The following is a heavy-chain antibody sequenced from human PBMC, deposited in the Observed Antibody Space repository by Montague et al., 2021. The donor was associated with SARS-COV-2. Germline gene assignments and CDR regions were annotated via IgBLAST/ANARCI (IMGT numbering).Heavy chain of an antibody. Sequence: SLRLSCAASGFTFRSYWMHWVRQVPGRGLVWVSRIRPDGTSTHYAASXXGRFIISRDNAKNTLSLEMTNLRVDDTAIYYCVRPLWFGDSDYYFESWGQGTLVSVSS. CDR2: IRPDGTST. CDR1: GFTFRSYW. D-gene: IGHD3-10*01. CDR3: VRPLWFGDSDYYFES. J-gene: IGHJ4*02. V-gene: IGHV3-74*01.